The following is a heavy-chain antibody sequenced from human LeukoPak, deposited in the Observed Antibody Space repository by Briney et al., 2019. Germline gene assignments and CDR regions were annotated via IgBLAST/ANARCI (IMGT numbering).Heavy chain of an antibody. V-gene: IGHV3-23*01. CDR3: AKAFVDIVVVPAVYWGYYFDY. J-gene: IGHJ4*02. CDR1: GFTFSSYA. D-gene: IGHD2-2*03. CDR2: ISGSGGST. Sequence: PGGSLRLSCAASGFTFSSYAMSWVRQAPGKGLEWVSAISGSGGSTYYADSVKGRFTISRDNSKNTLYLQMNSLRAEDTAVYYCAKAFVDIVVVPAVYWGYYFDYWGQGTLVTVSS.